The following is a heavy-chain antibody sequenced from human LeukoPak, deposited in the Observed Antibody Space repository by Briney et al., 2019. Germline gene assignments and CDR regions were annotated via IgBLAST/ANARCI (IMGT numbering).Heavy chain of an antibody. D-gene: IGHD2-2*01. CDR3: AMSGDCSSTSCYSFDY. Sequence: GSSVKVSCKASGGTFSSYAISWVRQAPGQGLEWMGRIIPIFGIANYAQKFQGRVTITADKSTSTAYMELSSLRSEDTAVYYCAMSGDCSSTSCYSFDYWGQGTLVTVSS. CDR2: IIPIFGIA. V-gene: IGHV1-69*04. J-gene: IGHJ4*02. CDR1: GGTFSSYA.